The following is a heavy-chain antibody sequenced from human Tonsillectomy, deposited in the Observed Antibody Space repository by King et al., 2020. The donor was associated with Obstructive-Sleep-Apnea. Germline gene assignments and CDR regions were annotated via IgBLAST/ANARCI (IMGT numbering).Heavy chain of an antibody. CDR1: CGSISSNKW. V-gene: IGHV4-4*02. J-gene: IGHJ4*02. Sequence: VQLQESGPGLVKPSGTLYLTCAVSCGSISSNKWWSWVRQPPGKGLEGIWEISHSGSSNHNPSPKSRVTLTVDKSKNQFSLKMSSVTAADTAVYYCARGGSGWSFDYWGQGTLVTVSS. CDR2: ISHSGSS. D-gene: IGHD6-19*01. CDR3: ARGGSGWSFDY.